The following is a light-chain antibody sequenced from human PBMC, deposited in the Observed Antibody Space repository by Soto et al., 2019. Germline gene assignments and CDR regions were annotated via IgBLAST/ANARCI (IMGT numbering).Light chain of an antibody. CDR2: GAS. Sequence: ILTQSPNTLSLSPGERATLSCRASQSVGSDYLVWYQQKPGQAPRLLIYGASSRATGIPDRFSGSGSGTEFTLTISSLQPDDFATYYCQQYQIDWTFGQGTKVDIK. J-gene: IGKJ1*01. V-gene: IGKV3-20*01. CDR1: QSVGSDY. CDR3: QQYQIDWT.